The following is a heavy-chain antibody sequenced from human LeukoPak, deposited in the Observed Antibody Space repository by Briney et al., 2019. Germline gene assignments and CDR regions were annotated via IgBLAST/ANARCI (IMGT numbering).Heavy chain of an antibody. CDR2: IYHSGST. Sequence: PSETLSLTCTVSGGSISSGGYYWSWIRQPPGKGLEWIGYIYHSGSTYYNPSLKSRVTISVDRSKNQFSLKLSSVTAADTAVYYCARGVDYDFWSERRWFDPWGQGTLVTVSS. J-gene: IGHJ5*02. CDR3: ARGVDYDFWSERRWFDP. D-gene: IGHD3-3*01. V-gene: IGHV4-30-2*01. CDR1: GGSISSGGYY.